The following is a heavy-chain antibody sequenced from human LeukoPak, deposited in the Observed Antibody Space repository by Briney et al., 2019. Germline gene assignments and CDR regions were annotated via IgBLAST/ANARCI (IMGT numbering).Heavy chain of an antibody. CDR3: ARGEPGITMVRNQP. J-gene: IGHJ5*02. Sequence: PSETLSLTCTVSGASIRSYYWSWVRQPPGKGLEWIGYLYYSGSNNYNPSLKSRVTISVDTSKNQFSLKLSSVTAADTAVYYCARGEPGITMVRNQPWGQGTLVTVSS. V-gene: IGHV4-59*12. CDR1: GASIRSYY. D-gene: IGHD3-10*01. CDR2: LYYSGSN.